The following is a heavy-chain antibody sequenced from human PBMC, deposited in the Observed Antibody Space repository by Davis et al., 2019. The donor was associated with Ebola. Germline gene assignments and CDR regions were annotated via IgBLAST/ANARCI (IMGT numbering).Heavy chain of an antibody. D-gene: IGHD5-12*01. CDR1: GASISTSSFY. CDR3: ARGLDVRRWLRFRGDAFDI. V-gene: IGHV4-39*07. Sequence: MPSETLSLTCTVSGASISTSSFYWGWVRQPPGKGLAWIGTIYYSGSTYYNPSLKSRVTISVDTSKNQFSLKLSSVTAADTAVYYCARGLDVRRWLRFRGDAFDIWGQGTMVTVSS. CDR2: IYYSGST. J-gene: IGHJ3*02.